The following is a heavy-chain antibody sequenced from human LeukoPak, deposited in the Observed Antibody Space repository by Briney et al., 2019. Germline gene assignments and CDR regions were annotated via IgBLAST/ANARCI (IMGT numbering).Heavy chain of an antibody. D-gene: IGHD4-17*01. CDR3: AKDLRREDYGDYEDVYYYYYGMDV. J-gene: IGHJ6*02. V-gene: IGHV3-23*01. CDR1: GFTLSSYA. CDR2: ISGSGGST. Sequence: PGGSLRLSCAASGFTLSSYAMSWVRQAPGEGLEWVSAISGSGGSTYYADSVKGRFTISRDNSKNTLYLQMNSLRAEDTAVYYCAKDLRREDYGDYEDVYYYYYGMDVWGQGTTVTVSS.